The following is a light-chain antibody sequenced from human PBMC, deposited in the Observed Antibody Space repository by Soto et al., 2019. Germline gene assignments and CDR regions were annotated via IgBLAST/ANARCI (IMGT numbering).Light chain of an antibody. J-gene: IGKJ2*01. CDR1: QSFSNNY. CDR3: QQYGSSPPYT. CDR2: GSS. V-gene: IGKV3-20*01. Sequence: EVVWTQSPGTLSLSPGERATLSCRASQSFSNNYLAWYQQKPGQAPRLVIFGSSDRATGIPDRFSGSGSGTDFTLTISRLEPEDFAVYYCQQYGSSPPYTFGQGTKLEIK.